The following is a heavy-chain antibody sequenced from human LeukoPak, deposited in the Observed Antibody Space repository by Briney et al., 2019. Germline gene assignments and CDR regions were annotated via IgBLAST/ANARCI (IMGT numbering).Heavy chain of an antibody. CDR1: GGSIGSDY. Sequence: SETLSLTCTVSGGSIGSDYWTWIRQPPGKGLEYIGYIYYTGGTNYNPSLKSRVTISVDTSKNQFSLKLSSVTAADTAVYFCAKYGNSGWVVDNWGQGTLVTVSS. V-gene: IGHV4-59*08. J-gene: IGHJ4*02. CDR3: AKYGNSGWVVDN. CDR2: IYYTGGT. D-gene: IGHD6-19*01.